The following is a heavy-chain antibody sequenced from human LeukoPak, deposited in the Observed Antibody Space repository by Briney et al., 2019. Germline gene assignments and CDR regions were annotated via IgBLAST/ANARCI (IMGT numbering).Heavy chain of an antibody. D-gene: IGHD1-26*01. J-gene: IGHJ3*01. Sequence: GGSLRLSCTVSGFTVSSNSMSWVRQAPGKGLEWVSFIYSDNTHYSDSVKGRFTISRDNSKNTLYLQMNSLRAEDTAVYYCAKHISGSYWKAFDLWGQGTVVTVSS. CDR1: GFTVSSNS. CDR3: AKHISGSYWKAFDL. CDR2: IYSDNT. V-gene: IGHV3-53*01.